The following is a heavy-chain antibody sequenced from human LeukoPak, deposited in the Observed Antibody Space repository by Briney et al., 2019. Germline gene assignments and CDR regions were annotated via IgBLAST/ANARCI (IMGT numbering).Heavy chain of an antibody. D-gene: IGHD2-15*01. CDR2: IYYSGST. V-gene: IGHV4-59*12. CDR1: GGSISNYY. J-gene: IGHJ6*02. Sequence: PSETLSLTCTVSGGSISNYYWSWIRQPLGKGLEWIGYIYYSGSTNYNPSLKSRVTISVDTSKNQFSLKLSSVTAADTAVYYCARVAGTYYYYGMDVWGQGTTVTVSS. CDR3: ARVAGTYYYYGMDV.